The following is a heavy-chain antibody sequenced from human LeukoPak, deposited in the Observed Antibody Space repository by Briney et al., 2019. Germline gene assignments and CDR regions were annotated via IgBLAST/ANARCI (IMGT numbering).Heavy chain of an antibody. CDR2: TYYRSRWSN. V-gene: IGHV6-1*01. CDR3: ARDTEHELGVTWWFDP. Sequence: SQTLSLTCVISGDSVSSNSVAWNWIRQSPSRGLEWLGRTYYRSRWSNDYAVSVKSRITINPDTSKNHFSLQLNSVTPEDTAVYYCARDTEHELGVTWWFDPWGQGTLVTVSS. CDR1: GDSVSSNSVA. D-gene: IGHD1-26*01. J-gene: IGHJ5*02.